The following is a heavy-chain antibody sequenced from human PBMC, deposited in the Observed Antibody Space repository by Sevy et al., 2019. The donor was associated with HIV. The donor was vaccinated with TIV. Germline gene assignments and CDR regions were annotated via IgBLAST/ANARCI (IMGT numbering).Heavy chain of an antibody. Sequence: GGSLRLSCAASGFTFSAYGMHWVRQAPGKGLEWVANIKQDGSEKYYVDSVKGRFTISRDNAKNSLYLEMNTLRAEDTAVYYCATSGGETWGQGTLVTVSS. D-gene: IGHD3-16*01. CDR2: IKQDGSEK. CDR1: GFTFSAYG. CDR3: ATSGGET. J-gene: IGHJ5*02. V-gene: IGHV3-7*01.